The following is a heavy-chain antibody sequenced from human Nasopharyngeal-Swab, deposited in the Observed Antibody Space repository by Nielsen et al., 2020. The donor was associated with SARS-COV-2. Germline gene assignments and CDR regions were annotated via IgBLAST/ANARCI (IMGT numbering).Heavy chain of an antibody. V-gene: IGHV4-39*07. CDR2: IYYNGIT. D-gene: IGHD3-3*01. CDR1: GGSMTSNNYY. J-gene: IGHJ5*02. CDR3: ARAIKIFGAVVGSFDP. Sequence: SETLSLTCSVSGGSMTSNNYYWGWIRRPPEKGLEWIGNIYYNGITYYNPSLKSRVTISLDTSKSQFSLKLTSVTAADTAVYYCARAIKIFGAVVGSFDPWGQGTLVTVSS.